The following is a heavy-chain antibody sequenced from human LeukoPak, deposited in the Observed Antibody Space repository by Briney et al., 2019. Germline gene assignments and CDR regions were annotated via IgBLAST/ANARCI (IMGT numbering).Heavy chain of an antibody. Sequence: ASVKVSCKASGYTFTGYYMHWVRQAPGQGLEWMGWINPNSGGTSYAQKFQGRVTMTRDTSISTAYMELSRLRSDDTAVYYCARPYYYDSSGYYYNSMNYYFDYWGQGTLVTVSS. D-gene: IGHD3-22*01. CDR2: INPNSGGT. CDR3: ARPYYYDSSGYYYNSMNYYFDY. V-gene: IGHV1-2*02. J-gene: IGHJ4*02. CDR1: GYTFTGYY.